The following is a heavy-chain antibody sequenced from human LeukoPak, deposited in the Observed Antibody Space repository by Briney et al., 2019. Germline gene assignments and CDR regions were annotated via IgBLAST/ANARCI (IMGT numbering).Heavy chain of an antibody. J-gene: IGHJ3*02. D-gene: IGHD3-22*01. CDR1: GGSIGSSNW. V-gene: IGHV4-4*02. Sequence: SGTLSLTCAVSGGSIGSSNWWSWVRQPPGKGLEWIGEIYHSGSTNYNPSLKSRVTISVDKSKSQFSLKLSSVTAADTAVYYCASRSRQYYYDSSGYPLDAFDIWGQGTMVTVSS. CDR2: IYHSGST. CDR3: ASRSRQYYYDSSGYPLDAFDI.